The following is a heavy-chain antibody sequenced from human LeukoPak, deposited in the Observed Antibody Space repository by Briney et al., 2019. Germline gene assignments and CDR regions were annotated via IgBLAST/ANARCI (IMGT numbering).Heavy chain of an antibody. CDR3: ARIQLWFLLFDY. CDR1: SGSISSSSYY. V-gene: IGHV4-39*01. D-gene: IGHD5-18*01. Sequence: SETLSLTCTVSSGSISSSSYYWGWIRQPPGKGLEWIGSIYYSGSTYYNPSLKSRVTISVDTSKNQFSLKLSSVTAADTAVYYCARIQLWFLLFDYWGQGTLVTVSS. CDR2: IYYSGST. J-gene: IGHJ4*02.